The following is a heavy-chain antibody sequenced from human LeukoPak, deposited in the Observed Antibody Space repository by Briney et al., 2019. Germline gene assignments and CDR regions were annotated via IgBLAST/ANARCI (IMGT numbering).Heavy chain of an antibody. CDR1: GFTFSNYW. CDR2: IYYSGST. D-gene: IGHD6-13*01. CDR3: ARTYYSSSWVPFDY. Sequence: GSLRLSCAASGFTFSNYWRSWIRQPPGKGLEWFGYIYYSGSTNYNPSLKSRVTISVDTSKNQFSLKLSSVTAADTAVYYCARTYYSSSWVPFDYWGQGTLVTVSS. J-gene: IGHJ4*02. V-gene: IGHV4-59*01.